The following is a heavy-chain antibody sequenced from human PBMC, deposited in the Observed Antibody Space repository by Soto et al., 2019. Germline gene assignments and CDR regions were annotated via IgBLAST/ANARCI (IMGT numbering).Heavy chain of an antibody. Sequence: GGSLRLCAAASGFIFSSFDMHWVRQGTGNGLEWVSAFGRVGETYYSGTVKGPFTISRDNAKNALYLQMDTLRAGDTAVNYCARKYCSGGHCQGIGFDYWGQITLVTVSS. J-gene: IGHJ4*02. V-gene: IGHV3-13*01. D-gene: IGHD2-15*01. CDR3: ARKYCSGGHCQGIGFDY. CDR2: FGRVGET. CDR1: GFIFSSFD.